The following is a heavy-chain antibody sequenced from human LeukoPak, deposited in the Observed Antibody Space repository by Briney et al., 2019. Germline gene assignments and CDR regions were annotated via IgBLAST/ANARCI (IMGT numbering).Heavy chain of an antibody. CDR1: GFTFSSYC. Sequence: GSLRLSCAASGFTFSSYCMHWVGHAPAQGLVWVSRISSDGSSTSYADSVKRRLTISRDNAKNTLYLQMNSLRAEDTAVYSCVRAYYYYYMDVWGKGTTVTVSS. CDR2: ISSDGSST. CDR3: VRAYYYYYMDV. J-gene: IGHJ6*03. V-gene: IGHV3-74*01.